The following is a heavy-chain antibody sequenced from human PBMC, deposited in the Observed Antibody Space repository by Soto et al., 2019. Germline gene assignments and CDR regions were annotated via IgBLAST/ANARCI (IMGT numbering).Heavy chain of an antibody. D-gene: IGHD3-16*02. Sequence: QVQLQESGPGLVKPSGTLSLTCAVSSGSISSSNWWSWVRQPPGKGLEWIGEIYHSGSTNYNPSLKSRVTISVDKSKNQFSLKLSAVTAADTAVYYCARSGYDYIWGSYRPYYFDYWGQGTLGTVSS. J-gene: IGHJ4*02. V-gene: IGHV4-4*02. CDR2: IYHSGST. CDR3: ARSGYDYIWGSYRPYYFDY. CDR1: SGSISSSNW.